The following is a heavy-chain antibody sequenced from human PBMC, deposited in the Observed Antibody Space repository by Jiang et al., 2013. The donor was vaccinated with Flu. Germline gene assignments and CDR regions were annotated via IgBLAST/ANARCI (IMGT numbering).Heavy chain of an antibody. CDR2: ISWNDDK. CDR3: ARSYTSSYQFDS. D-gene: IGHD6-13*01. J-gene: IGHJ4*02. Sequence: KPTQTLTLTCTFSGFSLSTSGVGVGWIRQPPGKALEWLALISWNDDKRYSPSLRRRLTITKDTSKNQVVFTVTNMEPVDTGTYYCARSYTSSYQFDSWGQGTLVTVSS. V-gene: IGHV2-5*01. CDR1: GFSLSTSGVG.